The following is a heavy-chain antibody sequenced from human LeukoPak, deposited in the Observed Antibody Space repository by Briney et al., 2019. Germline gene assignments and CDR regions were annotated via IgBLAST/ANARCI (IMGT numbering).Heavy chain of an antibody. CDR2: IKSKIDDETT. D-gene: IGHD3-22*01. Sequence: GGSLRLSCAASGFTFSGAWLSWVRQAPGKGLEWVGRIKSKIDDETTDYAAPVKGRFTISRDDSKNTVYVQMNSLKTEDTAAYYCTTEGYSGSGRSFDYWGQGTLVTFSS. CDR3: TTEGYSGSGRSFDY. V-gene: IGHV3-15*01. J-gene: IGHJ4*02. CDR1: GFTFSGAW.